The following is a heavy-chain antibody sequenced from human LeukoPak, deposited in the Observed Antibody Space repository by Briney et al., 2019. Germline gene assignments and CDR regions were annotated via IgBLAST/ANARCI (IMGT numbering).Heavy chain of an antibody. V-gene: IGHV3-30*18. Sequence: PGGSLRLSCTASGFTFNAYGMHWVRQAPGKGLEWVAVVSFDGRDKKYADSLMGRFTIARDNSKDTLYLQMNSLRPEDTAVYFCAKDGDLAAAAYYFDYWGQGTLVTVSS. CDR1: GFTFNAYG. CDR2: VSFDGRDK. CDR3: AKDGDLAAAAYYFDY. D-gene: IGHD6-13*01. J-gene: IGHJ4*02.